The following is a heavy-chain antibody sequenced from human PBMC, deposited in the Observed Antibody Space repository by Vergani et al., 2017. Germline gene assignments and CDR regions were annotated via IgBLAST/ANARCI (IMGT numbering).Heavy chain of an antibody. CDR2: INPNSGGT. CDR3: ARTVAGTWAYYYGMDV. D-gene: IGHD6-19*01. V-gene: IGHV1-2*02. J-gene: IGHJ6*02. CDR1: GYTFTGYY. Sequence: QVQLVQSGAEVKKPGASVKVSCKASGYTFTGYYMHWVRQAPGQGLEGRGGINPNSGGTNYAQKFQGRVTMTRATSISTAYMELSRLRSDETAVYYCARTVAGTWAYYYGMDVWGQGTTVTVSS.